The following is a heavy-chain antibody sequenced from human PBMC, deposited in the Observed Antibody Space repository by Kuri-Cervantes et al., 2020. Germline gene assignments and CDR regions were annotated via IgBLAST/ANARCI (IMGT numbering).Heavy chain of an antibody. CDR2: INHSGST. Sequence: ESLKISCAVYGGSFSGYYWSWIRQPPGKGLEWIGEINHSGSTNYNPSLKSRVTISVDTSKNQFSLKLSSVTAADAAVYYCATRPRYCGKGNWFDPWGQGTLVTVSS. CDR3: ATRPRYCGKGNWFDP. V-gene: IGHV4-34*01. CDR1: GGSFSGYY. J-gene: IGHJ5*02. D-gene: IGHD2-21*01.